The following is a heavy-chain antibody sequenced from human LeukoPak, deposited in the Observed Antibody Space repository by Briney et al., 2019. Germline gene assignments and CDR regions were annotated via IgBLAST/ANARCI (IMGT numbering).Heavy chain of an antibody. D-gene: IGHD6-6*01. CDR3: ARARFLSSSIDI. CDR2: IYYTGST. Sequence: SETLSLTCSVSGGSISNGGFYWSWLRQLPGKDLEWIGYIYYTGSTRYNPSLKSRVTISLDRSNTQYSLKLKSVTAADTAVYYCARARFLSSSIDIWGQGTLFTVSS. V-gene: IGHV4-31*03. J-gene: IGHJ3*02. CDR1: GGSISNGGFY.